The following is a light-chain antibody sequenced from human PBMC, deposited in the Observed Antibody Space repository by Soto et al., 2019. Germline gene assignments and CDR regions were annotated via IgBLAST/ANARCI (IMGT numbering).Light chain of an antibody. J-gene: IGKJ4*02. Sequence: EIVLTQSPATLSLSPGARATLSCRASQSVSSYLAWYQQKPGQAPRLLIYDASNRATGIPARFSSSGSGTDLTLTISSLEPEDFAVYYCQQRSNWPALTFGGGTKVEIK. V-gene: IGKV3-11*01. CDR2: DAS. CDR1: QSVSSY. CDR3: QQRSNWPALT.